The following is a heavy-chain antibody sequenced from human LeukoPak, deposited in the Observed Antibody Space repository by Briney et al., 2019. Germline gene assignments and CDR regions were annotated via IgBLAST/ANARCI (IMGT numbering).Heavy chain of an antibody. V-gene: IGHV4-59*08. CDR2: IYFSGST. CDR3: ARRHYGGNGYDY. Sequence: PSETLSLTCTVSGASISSYYWSWIRQPAGKGLEWIGYIYFSGSTNYNPSLKGRVTISVDTSKNQFSLNLSSVTAADTAVYYCARRHYGGNGYDYWGQGTLVTVSS. CDR1: GASISSYY. J-gene: IGHJ4*02. D-gene: IGHD4-23*01.